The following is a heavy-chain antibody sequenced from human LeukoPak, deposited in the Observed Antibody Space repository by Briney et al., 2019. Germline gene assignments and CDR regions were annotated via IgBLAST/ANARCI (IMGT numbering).Heavy chain of an antibody. Sequence: GGSLRLSCAASGFSIRDYWMTWVRQAPGKGLEWVANIKEDGSQQFSVDSAKGRFTISRDNAKNSLYLQMNSLRVEDTGIYYCARDSNAFYYTDVWGKGTTVTVSS. V-gene: IGHV3-7*01. CDR1: GFSIRDYW. J-gene: IGHJ6*03. CDR2: IKEDGSQQ. CDR3: ARDSNAFYYTDV. D-gene: IGHD4-11*01.